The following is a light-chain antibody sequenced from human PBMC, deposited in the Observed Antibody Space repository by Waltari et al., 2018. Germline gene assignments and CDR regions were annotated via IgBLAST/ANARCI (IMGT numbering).Light chain of an antibody. V-gene: IGKV3-11*01. CDR2: DAS. Sequence: EIVLTQSPATLSLSPGERATLSCRASQSVSSYLAWYQQKPGQAPRLLIYDASNETSGIPARFSGSGFGTDFTLTISSLEPEDSAVYYCQQRSNWPPLTFGGGTKVEIK. CDR1: QSVSSY. J-gene: IGKJ4*01. CDR3: QQRSNWPPLT.